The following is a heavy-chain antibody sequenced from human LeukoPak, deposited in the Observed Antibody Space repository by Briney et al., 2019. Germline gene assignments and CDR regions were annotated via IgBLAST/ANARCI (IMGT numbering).Heavy chain of an antibody. CDR2: ISAGGGTT. D-gene: IGHD4/OR15-4a*01. V-gene: IGHV3-23*01. Sequence: AWGSLRFSCAASGFTFSSYAKSWVRQAPGKGLGWVSGISAGGGTTYYADSVKGRLTISRDNSKNTLYLQMNSLRAEDTAVYYCAKASYNYGPNDNWGQGTLVTVSS. CDR1: GFTFSSYA. CDR3: AKASYNYGPNDN. J-gene: IGHJ4*02.